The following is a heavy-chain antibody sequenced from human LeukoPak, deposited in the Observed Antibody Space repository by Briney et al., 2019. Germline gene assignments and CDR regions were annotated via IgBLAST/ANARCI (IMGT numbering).Heavy chain of an antibody. D-gene: IGHD3-3*01. V-gene: IGHV4-39*07. J-gene: IGHJ3*02. CDR3: ARVKYYVDAFDI. CDR2: IYYSGST. CDR1: GGSISSSSYY. Sequence: SETLSLTCTVSGGSISSSSYYWGWIRQPPGKGLEWIGSIYYSGSTNYNPSLKSRVTISVDTSKNQFSLKLSSVTAADTAVYYCARVKYYVDAFDIWGQGTMVTASS.